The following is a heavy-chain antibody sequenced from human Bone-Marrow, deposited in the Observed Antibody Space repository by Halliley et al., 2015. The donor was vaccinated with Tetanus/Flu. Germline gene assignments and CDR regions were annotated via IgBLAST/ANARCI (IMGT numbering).Heavy chain of an antibody. J-gene: IGHJ6*02. Sequence: SLRLSCTASGFTFSNYVMGWVRQAPGKGLEWVSAIVPAADVIYYADSVRGRFTISRDNSKNTLYLQMNSLTAEDTAVYYCAKYMAVTAPFYGMDVWGQGTTVTVSS. CDR2: IVPAADVI. V-gene: IGHV3-23*01. CDR3: AKYMAVTAPFYGMDV. CDR1: GFTFSNYV. D-gene: IGHD2-21*02.